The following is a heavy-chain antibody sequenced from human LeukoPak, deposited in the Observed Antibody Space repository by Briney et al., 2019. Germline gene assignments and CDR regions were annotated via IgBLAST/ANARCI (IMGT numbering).Heavy chain of an antibody. J-gene: IGHJ3*02. CDR3: ARGRFGELSVATFDI. CDR1: GFTFNNYG. D-gene: IGHD3-10*01. V-gene: IGHV3-33*01. CDR2: ICYDGTNK. Sequence: GGSLRLSCAAAGFTFNNYGMHWVRQAPGKGLELVALICYDGTNKYYGDSVKGRFTISRDNSENTLYLQMNSLRAEDTAVYYCARGRFGELSVATFDIWGQGTMVTVSS.